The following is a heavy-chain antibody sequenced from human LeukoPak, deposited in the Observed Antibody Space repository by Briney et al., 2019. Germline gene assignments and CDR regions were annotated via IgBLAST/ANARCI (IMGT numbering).Heavy chain of an antibody. CDR1: GGSFSGYY. J-gene: IGHJ6*02. D-gene: IGHD2-2*02. CDR3: ARAPGYCSSTSCYTPGYYYYGMDV. V-gene: IGHV4-34*01. Sequence: SETLSLTCAVYGGSFSGYYWSWISQPPGKGLEWIGEINHSGSTNYNPSLKSRVTISVDTSKNQFSLKLSSVTAADTAVYYCARAPGYCSSTSCYTPGYYYYGMDVWGQGTTVTVSS. CDR2: INHSGST.